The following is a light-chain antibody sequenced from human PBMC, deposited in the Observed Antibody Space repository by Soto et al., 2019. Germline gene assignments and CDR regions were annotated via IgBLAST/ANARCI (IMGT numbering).Light chain of an antibody. CDR2: ESN. J-gene: IGLJ1*01. Sequence: QSALTQPPSVSAAPGQKVTISCSGTISNIGNNYVSWYQQLPGAAPTLLIYESNSRPTGIPDRFSGSKSATSATLDITGLQTGDEADYYCASWDHSLSGYVFGSGTKVTVL. CDR1: ISNIGNNY. V-gene: IGLV1-51*02. CDR3: ASWDHSLSGYV.